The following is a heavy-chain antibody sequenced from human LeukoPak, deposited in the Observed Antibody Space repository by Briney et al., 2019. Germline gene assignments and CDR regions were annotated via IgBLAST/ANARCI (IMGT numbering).Heavy chain of an antibody. V-gene: IGHV3-30*02. Sequence: PGGSLRLSCAASGFTFSSSGMHWVRQAPGKGLEWVSFIRYDGTNENYADSVKGRFTISRDDSRNTLYLQMNSPRPDDTAVYYCAKDLRDWGQGTLVTVSS. J-gene: IGHJ4*02. CDR3: AKDLRD. CDR2: IRYDGTNE. CDR1: GFTFSSSG.